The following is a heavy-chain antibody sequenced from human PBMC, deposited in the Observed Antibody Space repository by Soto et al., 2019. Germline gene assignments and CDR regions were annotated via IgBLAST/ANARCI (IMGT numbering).Heavy chain of an antibody. CDR3: ARDNSYDTYYYGTDF. D-gene: IGHD3-9*01. J-gene: IGHJ6*04. CDR1: GGSISSSNW. V-gene: IGHV4-4*02. Sequence: SETLSLTCAVSGGSISSSNWWSWVRQPPGKGLEWIGEIYHSGSTNYNPSLKSRVTISVDKSKNQFSLKLSSVTAADTAVYYCARDNSYDTYYYGTDFWGKGTTVTVSS. CDR2: IYHSGST.